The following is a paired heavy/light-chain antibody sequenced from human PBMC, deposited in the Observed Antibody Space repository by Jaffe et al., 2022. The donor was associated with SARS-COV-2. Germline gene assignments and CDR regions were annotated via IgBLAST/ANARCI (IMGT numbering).Light chain of an antibody. J-gene: IGKJ2*01. CDR3: QQRSNWPQT. CDR2: DAS. Sequence: EIVLTQSPATLSLSPGERATLSCRASQSVSSYLAWYQQKPGQAPRLLIYDASNRATGIPARFSGSGSGTDFTLTISSLEPEDFAVYYCQQRSNWPQTFGQGTKLEIK. V-gene: IGKV3-11*01. CDR1: QSVSSY.
Heavy chain of an antibody. V-gene: IGHV3-74*01. Sequence: EVQLVESGGGLVQPGGSLRLSCAASGFTFSSYWMHWVRQAPGKGLVWVSRINSDGSSTSYADSVKGRFTISRDNAKNTLYLQMNSLRAEDTAVYYCARDRKVVPAANIPPGSYYYYYYMDVWGKGTTVTVSS. J-gene: IGHJ6*03. D-gene: IGHD2-2*01. CDR3: ARDRKVVPAANIPPGSYYYYYYMDV. CDR1: GFTFSSYW. CDR2: INSDGSST.